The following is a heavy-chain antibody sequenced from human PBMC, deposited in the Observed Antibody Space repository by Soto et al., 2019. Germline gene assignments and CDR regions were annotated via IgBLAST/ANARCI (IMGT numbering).Heavy chain of an antibody. CDR1: GGFYSIKT. Sequence: QVQLVQSGAEVKKTGSSVKVSCKASGGFYSIKTISWVRQAPGQGLEWMGRIIPLVHIINNAQKFQGRVAISAYKSPSTAYMERSSLKSDDTAIDFCARERRRDDSNTFDALDVWGQGPMVTVSS. CDR3: ARERRRDDSNTFDALDV. J-gene: IGHJ3*01. V-gene: IGHV1-69*04. CDR2: IIPLVHII. D-gene: IGHD3-22*01.